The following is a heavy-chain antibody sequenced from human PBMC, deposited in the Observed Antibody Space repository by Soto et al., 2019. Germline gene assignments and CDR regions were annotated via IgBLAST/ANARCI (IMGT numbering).Heavy chain of an antibody. J-gene: IGHJ4*02. Sequence: GASVKVSCKASGDSFSNYGISWVRQAPGQGLEWVGGIIPILDTANYAQKFQGRVTITADESTNTAYMELSSLRSEDTAVYYCARGLFPFDYWGQGTLVTVSS. CDR3: ARGLFPFDY. CDR1: GDSFSNYG. D-gene: IGHD2-21*01. V-gene: IGHV1-69*13. CDR2: IIPILDTA.